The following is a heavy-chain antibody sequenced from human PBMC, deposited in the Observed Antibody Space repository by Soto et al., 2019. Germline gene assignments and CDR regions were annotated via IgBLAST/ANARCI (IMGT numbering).Heavy chain of an antibody. CDR1: GFTFSSYS. Sequence: GGSLRLSCAASGFTFSSYSMNWVRQAPGKGLEWVSSISSSSSYIYYADSVKGRFTISRDNAKNSLYLQMNSLRAEDTAVYYCARNLYPEYCSSTSCYSYNWFDPWGQGTLVTVSS. CDR3: ARNLYPEYCSSTSCYSYNWFDP. CDR2: ISSSSSYI. V-gene: IGHV3-21*01. D-gene: IGHD2-2*01. J-gene: IGHJ5*02.